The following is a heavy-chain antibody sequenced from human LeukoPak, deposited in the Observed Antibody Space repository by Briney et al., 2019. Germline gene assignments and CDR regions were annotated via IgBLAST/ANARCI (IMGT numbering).Heavy chain of an antibody. D-gene: IGHD3-22*01. V-gene: IGHV3-23*01. Sequence: GGSLRLSCAASGFTSSNYAMNWVRQAPGKGLEWVSGISGGGGSPYYADSVKGRFTISRDNSKNTLCLQMNSLRAEDTAVYYCARGLYDSSGYYFGSAYWGQGTLVTVSS. CDR1: GFTSSNYA. CDR2: ISGGGGSP. CDR3: ARGLYDSSGYYFGSAY. J-gene: IGHJ4*02.